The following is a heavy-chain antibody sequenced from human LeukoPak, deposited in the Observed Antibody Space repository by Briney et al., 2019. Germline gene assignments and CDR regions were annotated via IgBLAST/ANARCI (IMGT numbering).Heavy chain of an antibody. V-gene: IGHV4-59*01. D-gene: IGHD3-22*01. CDR3: ARGAHDSSGYYYDY. CDR1: GGSISSYY. Sequence: SETLSLTCTVSGGSISSYYWSWLRQPPGKGLEWIGYIYYSGSTNYNPSLKSRVTISVDTSKNQFSLKLSSVTAADTAVYYCARGAHDSSGYYYDYWGQGTLVTVSS. CDR2: IYYSGST. J-gene: IGHJ4*02.